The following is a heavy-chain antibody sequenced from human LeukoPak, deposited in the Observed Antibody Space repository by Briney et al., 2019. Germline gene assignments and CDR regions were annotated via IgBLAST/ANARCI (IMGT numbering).Heavy chain of an antibody. Sequence: SQTLSLTCTVSGGSISSGSYYWSWIRQPAGKGLEWIGRIYTSGSTNYNPSLKSRVTISVDTSKNQFSLKLSSVTAADTAVYYCARDRGHSGYDYYFDYWGQGTLVTVSS. V-gene: IGHV4-61*02. J-gene: IGHJ4*02. CDR1: GGSISSGSYY. D-gene: IGHD5-12*01. CDR2: IYTSGST. CDR3: ARDRGHSGYDYYFDY.